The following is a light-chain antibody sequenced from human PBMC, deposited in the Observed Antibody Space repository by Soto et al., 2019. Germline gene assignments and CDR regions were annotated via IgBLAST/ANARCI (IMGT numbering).Light chain of an antibody. Sequence: DIQMTQSPSTLSASVGDRVTITCRASQSISSWLAWYQQKPGKAPKLLIYDASSLESGVPSRFSGSGSGTEFTLTISSLQPDDFATYYCNQYNSYPIYTFGQGTKLDIK. CDR1: QSISSW. CDR3: NQYNSYPIYT. V-gene: IGKV1-5*01. J-gene: IGKJ2*01. CDR2: DAS.